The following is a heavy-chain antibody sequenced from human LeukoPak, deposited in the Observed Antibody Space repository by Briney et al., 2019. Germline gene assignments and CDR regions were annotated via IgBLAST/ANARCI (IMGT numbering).Heavy chain of an antibody. J-gene: IGHJ5*02. Sequence: SETLFLTCAVSQYSLSSGYYWGWIRQPPGKGLEWIGSIFHRGTTNYNPSLKGRVTISVDMSKNQFSLKLRYVTAADTAVYYCAKGYYGSGSYGWFDPWGQGTLVTVSS. CDR1: QYSLSSGYY. CDR3: AKGYYGSGSYGWFDP. CDR2: IFHRGTT. D-gene: IGHD3-10*01. V-gene: IGHV4-38-2*01.